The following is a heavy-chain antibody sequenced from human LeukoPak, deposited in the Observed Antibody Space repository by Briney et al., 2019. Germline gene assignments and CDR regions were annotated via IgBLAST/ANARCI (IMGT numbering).Heavy chain of an antibody. CDR2: IYYSGTT. Sequence: SETLSLTCTVSGGSISSGSHYWGWIRQPPGKGLEWIGSIYYSGTTYYSPSVKSRVTISSDKSKDQFSLKLNFVTAADTAVYYCASQDLAVSGIDYWGQGTLVTVSS. J-gene: IGHJ4*02. CDR1: GGSISSGSHY. CDR3: ASQDLAVSGIDY. V-gene: IGHV4-39*01. D-gene: IGHD6-19*01.